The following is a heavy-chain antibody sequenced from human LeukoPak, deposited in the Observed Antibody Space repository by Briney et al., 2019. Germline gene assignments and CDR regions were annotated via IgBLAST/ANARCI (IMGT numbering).Heavy chain of an antibody. D-gene: IGHD5-18*01. V-gene: IGHV1-2*02. J-gene: IGHJ4*02. Sequence: GASVKVSCKASGYTFTDYFIHWVRQAPGQGLEWMGWIRPNSGGTSYAQRFQGRVTMARDTSTTTAYMELSGLTSVDTAVYYCARDRSALGYRQSDYWGQGTLVTVS. CDR2: IRPNSGGT. CDR1: GYTFTDYF. CDR3: ARDRSALGYRQSDY.